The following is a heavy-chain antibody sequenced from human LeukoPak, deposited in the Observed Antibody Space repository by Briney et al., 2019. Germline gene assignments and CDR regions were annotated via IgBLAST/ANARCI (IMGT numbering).Heavy chain of an antibody. CDR1: GGSISSSSYY. V-gene: IGHV4-39*07. CDR2: IYYSGST. Sequence: SETLSLTCTVSGGSISSSSYYWGWIRQPPGKGLEWIGSIYYSGSTYYNPSLKSRVTISVDTSKNQFSLKLSSVTAADTAVYYCARDLSSSGYYLGWFDPWGQGTLVTVSS. J-gene: IGHJ5*02. CDR3: ARDLSSSGYYLGWFDP. D-gene: IGHD3-22*01.